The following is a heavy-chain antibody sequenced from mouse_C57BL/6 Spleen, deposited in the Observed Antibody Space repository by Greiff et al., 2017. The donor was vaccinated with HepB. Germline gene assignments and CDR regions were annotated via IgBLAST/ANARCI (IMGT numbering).Heavy chain of an antibody. Sequence: EVMLVESGGGLVQPKGSLKLSCAASGFSFNTYAMNWVRQAPGKGLEWVARIRSKSNNYATYYADSVKDRFNISRDDSESMLYLQMNNLKTEDTAMYYCVRKSNPYYYAMDYWGQGTSVTVSS. V-gene: IGHV10-1*01. CDR2: IRSKSNNYAT. J-gene: IGHJ4*01. CDR1: GFSFNTYA. CDR3: VRKSNPYYYAMDY. D-gene: IGHD2-5*01.